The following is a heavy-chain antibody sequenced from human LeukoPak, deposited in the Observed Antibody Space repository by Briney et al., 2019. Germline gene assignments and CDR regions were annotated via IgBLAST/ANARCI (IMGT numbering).Heavy chain of an antibody. CDR3: AREGGSRYFDFDWFDP. J-gene: IGHJ5*02. CDR2: IIPIFGTA. V-gene: IGHV1-69*05. D-gene: IGHD3-9*01. CDR1: GGTFSSYA. Sequence: ASVKVSCKASGGTFSSYAISWVRQAPGQGLEWMGRIIPIFGTANYAQKFQGRVTITTDESTSTACMELSSLRSEDTAVYYCAREGGSRYFDFDWFDPWGQGTLVTVSS.